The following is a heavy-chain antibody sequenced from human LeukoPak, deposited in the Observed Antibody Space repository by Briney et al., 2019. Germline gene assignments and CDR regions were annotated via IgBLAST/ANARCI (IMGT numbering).Heavy chain of an antibody. CDR2: MNPNSDNT. Sequence: GASVKVSCKASGYTFTSYDINWVRQATGQGLEWMGWMNPNSDNTGYAQKFQGRVTMTRNTSISTAYMELSSLRSEDTAVYYCARVLGVVTTFDYWGQGTLVTVSS. J-gene: IGHJ4*02. D-gene: IGHD3-22*01. V-gene: IGHV1-8*01. CDR3: ARVLGVVTTFDY. CDR1: GYTFTSYD.